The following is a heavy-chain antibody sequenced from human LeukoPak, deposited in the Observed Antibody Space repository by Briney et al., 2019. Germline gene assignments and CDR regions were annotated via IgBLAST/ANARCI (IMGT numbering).Heavy chain of an antibody. CDR1: GDSISTHY. CDR3: ARAVPPTSTLFDF. Sequence: SETLSLTCTVSGDSISTHYWSWIRQPAGGGLEWIGRVYTGGSTNYNPSLKRRVSMSVDTSKNQFSLNLSSMTAADTAVYYCARAVPPTSTLFDFWGQGILVIVSS. J-gene: IGHJ4*02. V-gene: IGHV4-4*07. CDR2: VYTGGST. D-gene: IGHD5/OR15-5a*01.